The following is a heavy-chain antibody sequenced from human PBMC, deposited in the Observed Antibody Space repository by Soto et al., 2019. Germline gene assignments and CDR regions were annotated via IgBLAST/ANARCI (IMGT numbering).Heavy chain of an antibody. CDR1: GFTFSSYG. J-gene: IGHJ6*02. CDR3: AKGGVASIVVVPAAIRDYYYGMDV. Sequence: GGSLRLSCAASGFTFSSYGMHWVRRAAGKGLEWVAVISYDGSNKYYADSVKGRFTISRDNSKNTLYLQMNSLRAEDTAVYYCAKGGVASIVVVPAAIRDYYYGMDVWGQGTTVTVSS. V-gene: IGHV3-30*18. CDR2: ISYDGSNK. D-gene: IGHD2-2*02.